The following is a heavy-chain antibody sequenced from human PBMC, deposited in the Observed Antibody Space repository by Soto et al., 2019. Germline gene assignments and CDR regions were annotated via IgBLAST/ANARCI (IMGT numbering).Heavy chain of an antibody. CDR3: SRAGGRPYYNYGMVV. V-gene: IGHV1-69*06. J-gene: IGHJ6*02. Sequence: QEQLVQSGPEMKKPGSSVTVSCKASEGTFNNYAICWVRQAPGRGVEWMVGAIPLFGTSTSAQKFQGRVTMTADRSKSTVYMEMRNLKFDDTALYYWSRAGGRPYYNYGMVVWGQGTTVSV. D-gene: IGHD3-10*01. CDR1: EGTFNNYA. CDR2: AIPLFGTS.